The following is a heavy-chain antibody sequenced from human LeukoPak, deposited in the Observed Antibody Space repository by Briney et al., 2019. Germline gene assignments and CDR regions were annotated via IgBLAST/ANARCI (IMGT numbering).Heavy chain of an antibody. CDR1: GFTFSSYE. J-gene: IGHJ4*02. V-gene: IGHV3-48*03. Sequence: GGSLRLSCAASGFTFSSYEMNWVRQAPGKGLEWVSYISSSGSTIYYADSVKGRFTISRDNAKSSLYLQMNSLRAEDTAVYYCARDGVYRSGVLYWGQGTLVTVSS. CDR3: ARDGVYRSGVLY. D-gene: IGHD6-19*01. CDR2: ISSSGSTI.